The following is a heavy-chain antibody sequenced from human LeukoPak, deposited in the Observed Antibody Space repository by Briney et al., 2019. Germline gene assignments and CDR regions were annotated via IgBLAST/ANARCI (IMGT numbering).Heavy chain of an antibody. CDR2: IRYDGSNK. CDR3: AKVSEEDCSSTSCYTNYYYYYMDV. J-gene: IGHJ6*03. CDR1: GFTFSSYG. Sequence: GGSLRLSCAASGFTFSSYGMHWVRQAPGKGLEWVAFIRYDGSNKYYADSVKGRSTISRDNSKNTLYLQMNSLRAEDTAVYYCAKVSEEDCSSTSCYTNYYYYYMDVWGKGTTVTVSS. V-gene: IGHV3-30*02. D-gene: IGHD2-2*02.